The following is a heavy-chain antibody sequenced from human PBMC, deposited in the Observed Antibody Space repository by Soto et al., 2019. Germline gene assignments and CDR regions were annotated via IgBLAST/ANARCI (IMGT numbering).Heavy chain of an antibody. V-gene: IGHV1-58*01. Sequence: GASVKVSCKASGFTFTSSAVQWVRQARGQRLEWIGWIVVGSGNTNYAQKFQERVTITRDMSTSTAYMELSSLRSEDTAVYYCAADSTGTTGRAPKSSYWGQGTLVTVSS. CDR1: GFTFTSSA. D-gene: IGHD1-7*01. CDR3: AADSTGTTGRAPKSSY. J-gene: IGHJ4*02. CDR2: IVVGSGNT.